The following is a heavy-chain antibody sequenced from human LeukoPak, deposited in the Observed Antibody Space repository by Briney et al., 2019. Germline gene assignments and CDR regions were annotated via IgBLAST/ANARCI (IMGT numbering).Heavy chain of an antibody. J-gene: IGHJ3*02. CDR2: IYYSGST. CDR3: ARVGPDLWFGGNQVGAFDI. Sequence: SETLSLTCTVSGGSISSSLYYWGWIRQPPGKGLEWIGSIYYSGSTYYNPSLKSRVTISVDTSKNQFSLKLSSVTAADTAVYYCARVGPDLWFGGNQVGAFDIWGQGTMVTVSS. CDR1: GGSISSSLYY. D-gene: IGHD3-10*01. V-gene: IGHV4-39*07.